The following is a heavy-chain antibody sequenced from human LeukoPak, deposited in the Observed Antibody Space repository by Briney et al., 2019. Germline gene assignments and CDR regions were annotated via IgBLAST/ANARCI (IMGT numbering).Heavy chain of an antibody. CDR2: ISSNGGST. Sequence: GRSLRLSCAASGFTFSSYAMHWVRQAPGKGLEYVSAISSNGGSTYYANSVKGRFTISRDNSKNTLYLQMGSLRAEDMAVYYCARGSLKTGDFDYWGQGTLVTVSS. V-gene: IGHV3-64*01. J-gene: IGHJ4*02. D-gene: IGHD7-27*01. CDR1: GFTFSSYA. CDR3: ARGSLKTGDFDY.